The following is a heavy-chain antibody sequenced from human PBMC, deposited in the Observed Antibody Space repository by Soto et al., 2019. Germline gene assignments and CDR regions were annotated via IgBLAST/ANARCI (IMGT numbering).Heavy chain of an antibody. V-gene: IGHV1-18*01. CDR3: ARDKGVGAAYYYYYGMVV. J-gene: IGHJ6*02. CDR2: ISAYNGNT. D-gene: IGHD2-15*01. Sequence: SVKVSCKASGYTFTSYGISWVRQAPGQGLEWMGWISAYNGNTNYAQKLQGRVTMTTDTSTSTAYMKLRSLRSDDTAVYYCARDKGVGAAYYYYYGMVVCGQGTTGTVS. CDR1: GYTFTSYG.